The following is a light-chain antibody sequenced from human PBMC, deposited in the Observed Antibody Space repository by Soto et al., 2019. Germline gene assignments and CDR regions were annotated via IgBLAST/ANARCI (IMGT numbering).Light chain of an antibody. J-gene: IGKJ1*01. CDR2: GAS. Sequence: DIGWTQSPGTLSLSPGERATLSCRASQSVSNNYLAWYQQKPGQAPRLLIYGASXSAXGIPDRFSGSGSGTDFTLTISRLEPEDFAVYYRQQDGSSGTFGQGTNVDIK. CDR1: QSVSNNY. V-gene: IGKV3-20*01. CDR3: QQDGSSGT.